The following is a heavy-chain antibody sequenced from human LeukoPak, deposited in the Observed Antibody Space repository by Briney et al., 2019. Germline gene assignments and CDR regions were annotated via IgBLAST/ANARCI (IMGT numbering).Heavy chain of an antibody. Sequence: ASVKVSCKASGGTFSCYAISWVRQAPGQGLEWMGGIIPIFGTANYAQKFQGRVTITTDESTSTAYMELSSLRSEDTAVYYCARSPGTDYVFDYWGQGTLVTVSS. J-gene: IGHJ4*02. V-gene: IGHV1-69*05. CDR1: GGTFSCYA. CDR2: IIPIFGTA. D-gene: IGHD3-16*01. CDR3: ARSPGTDYVFDY.